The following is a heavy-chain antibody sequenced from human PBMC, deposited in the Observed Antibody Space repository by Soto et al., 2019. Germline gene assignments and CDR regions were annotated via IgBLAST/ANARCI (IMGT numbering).Heavy chain of an antibody. Sequence: QVQLQESGPGLVKPSQTLSLTCTVSGGSISSGGYYWSWIRQHPGKGLEWIGYIYYSGSTYYNPSLKSRVTISVDTSKNQFSLKLSSVTAADTAVYYWARGGEMATSWAFDIWGQGTMVTVSS. V-gene: IGHV4-31*03. CDR3: ARGGEMATSWAFDI. CDR1: GGSISSGGYY. J-gene: IGHJ3*02. CDR2: IYYSGST. D-gene: IGHD5-12*01.